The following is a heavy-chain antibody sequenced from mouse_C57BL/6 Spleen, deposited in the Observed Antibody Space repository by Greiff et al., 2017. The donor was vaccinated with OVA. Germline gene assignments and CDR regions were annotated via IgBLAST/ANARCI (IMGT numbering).Heavy chain of an antibody. CDR2: INPHYGTT. Sequence: VQLKQSGSELVKPGASVKISCKASGYSFTGYNMNWVKQSNGKSLEWIGVINPHYGTTSYNQKFKGQATLTVDQSSNTAYMHLNSLTSEDSAVYYCAREERGFYYGSSSAWFAYWGQGTLVTVSA. J-gene: IGHJ3*01. V-gene: IGHV1-39*01. CDR1: GYSFTGYN. D-gene: IGHD1-1*01. CDR3: AREERGFYYGSSSAWFAY.